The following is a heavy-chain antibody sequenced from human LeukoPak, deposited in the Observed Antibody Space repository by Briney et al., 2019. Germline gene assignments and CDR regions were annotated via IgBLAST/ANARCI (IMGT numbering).Heavy chain of an antibody. V-gene: IGHV3-20*04. J-gene: IGHJ3*02. CDR2: INWNGGST. Sequence: PGGSLRLSCAASGFTLDDYGMSWVRQAPGKGLEWVSGINWNGGSTGYADSVKGRFTISRDNAKNSLYLQMNSLRAEDTAVYYCARDRLWFGEVGADWSAFDIWGQGTMVTVSS. CDR3: ARDRLWFGEVGADWSAFDI. CDR1: GFTLDDYG. D-gene: IGHD3-10*01.